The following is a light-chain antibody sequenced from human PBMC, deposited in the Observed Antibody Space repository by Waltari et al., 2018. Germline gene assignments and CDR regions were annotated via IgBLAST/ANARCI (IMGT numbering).Light chain of an antibody. J-gene: IGKJ1*01. CDR3: KRTVPVA. CDR1: QSVSRN. Sequence: EIVMKQSTSTMSVSPGEVATLSCRASQSVSRNLAGYQQKPGQAPRLLIYGASTRAPGIPTRFSGSRSRAEFTLTISSLPSEAFAAYYCKRTVPVAFDQGTKVEIK. CDR2: GAS. V-gene: IGKV3-15*01.